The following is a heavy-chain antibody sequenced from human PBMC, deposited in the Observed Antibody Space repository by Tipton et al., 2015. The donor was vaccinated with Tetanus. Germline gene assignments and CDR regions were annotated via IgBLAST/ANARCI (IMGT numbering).Heavy chain of an antibody. CDR1: GFTFSSYW. J-gene: IGHJ6*02. V-gene: IGHV3-74*01. CDR3: ARAMLSAARPLYYYYGMDV. CDR2: INSDGSST. D-gene: IGHD6-6*01. Sequence: SLRLSCAASGFTFSSYWMHWVRQAPGKGLVWVSRINSDGSSTSYADSVKGRFTISRDNAKNTLYLQMNSLRAEDTAVYYCARAMLSAARPLYYYYGMDVWGQGTTVTVSS.